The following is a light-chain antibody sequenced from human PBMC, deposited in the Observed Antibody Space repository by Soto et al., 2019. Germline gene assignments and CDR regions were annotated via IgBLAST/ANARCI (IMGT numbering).Light chain of an antibody. CDR1: TPNIGNNA. CDR3: SAWDDSLNGPV. CDR2: YDD. Sequence: QSVLTQPPSVSAAPRQRVTISCSGSTPNIGNNAVNWYQLLPGEAPKLLIYYDDLLPSGVSDRFSGSKSGTSASLAISGLQSEDEADYFCSAWDDSLNGPVFGGGTKLTVL. V-gene: IGLV1-36*01. J-gene: IGLJ2*01.